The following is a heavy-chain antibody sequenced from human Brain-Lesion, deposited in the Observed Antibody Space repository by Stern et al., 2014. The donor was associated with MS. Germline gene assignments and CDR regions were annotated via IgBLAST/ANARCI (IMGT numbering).Heavy chain of an antibody. CDR3: ARVSNTIYGIVTQRGSGMDV. J-gene: IGHJ6*02. CDR1: GFTFGDYW. Sequence: EVQLVESGGGLVQPGGSLTISCTAAGFTFGDYWMTWVRQAPGKGLEWVANIKEDGTEKIYVDSVKGRFTISRDNARNSLYLQMNSLRVEDPALYYCARVSNTIYGIVTQRGSGMDVWGQGTTVIVSS. D-gene: IGHD3-3*01. V-gene: IGHV3-7*01. CDR2: IKEDGTEK.